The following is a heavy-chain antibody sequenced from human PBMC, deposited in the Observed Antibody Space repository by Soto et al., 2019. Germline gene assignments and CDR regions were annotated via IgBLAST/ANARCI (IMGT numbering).Heavy chain of an antibody. CDR2: INPATGAA. Sequence: QLHLVQSGAVVKKPGASVTVSCSASGYPVTAYYMHWVRQAPGRGLEWMGGINPATGAAKYTQTFRGRVTITGDAATSTVFMELSGLTSEDTAGFFCARGGGVGVAGSAAFDMWGQGTLVTVSS. D-gene: IGHD3-3*01. J-gene: IGHJ3*02. CDR3: ARGGGVGVAGSAAFDM. V-gene: IGHV1-2*02. CDR1: GYPVTAYY.